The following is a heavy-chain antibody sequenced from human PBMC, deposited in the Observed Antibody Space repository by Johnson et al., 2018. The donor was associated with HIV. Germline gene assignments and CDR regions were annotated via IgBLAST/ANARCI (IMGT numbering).Heavy chain of an antibody. CDR2: IYGGGST. V-gene: IGHV3-53*01. CDR1: GFTVSSNY. Sequence: VQLVESGGGLIQPGGSLRLSCAASGFTVSSNYMSWVRQAPGEGLEWVSVIYGGGSTYYADSVKGRFTISRDNAKNSLYLQMNSLRAEDTAVYYCARDYDDSSGYVTSDAFDIWGQGTMVTVSS. J-gene: IGHJ3*02. CDR3: ARDYDDSSGYVTSDAFDI. D-gene: IGHD3-22*01.